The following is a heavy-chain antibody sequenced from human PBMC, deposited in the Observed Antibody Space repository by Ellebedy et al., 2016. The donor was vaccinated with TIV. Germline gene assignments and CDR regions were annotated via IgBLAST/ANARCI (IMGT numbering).Heavy chain of an antibody. CDR1: GGSFSGYS. J-gene: IGHJ2*01. D-gene: IGHD4-11*01. Sequence: SETLSLTCAVYGGSFSGYSWSWIRQPPGKGLEWIGEINHRGSTRYNPSPRSRVTISIDQSKHQFPLRLNSVTAADTAVYYCARGNYQDVDLDHWYFDLWGRGTLVTVSS. CDR3: ARGNYQDVDLDHWYFDL. V-gene: IGHV4-34*01. CDR2: INHRGST.